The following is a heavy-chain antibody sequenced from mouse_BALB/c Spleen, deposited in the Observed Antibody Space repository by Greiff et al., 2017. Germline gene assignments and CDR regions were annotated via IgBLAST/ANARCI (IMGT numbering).Heavy chain of an antibody. V-gene: IGHV1-87*01. CDR3: AISLLWPPTGFAY. Sequence: QVQLKESGAELARPGASVKLSCKASGYTFTSYWMQWVKQRPGQGLEWIGAIYPGDGDTRYTQKFKGKATLTADKSSSTAYMQLSSLASEDSAVYYCAISLLWPPTGFAYWGPGTLVTVSA. D-gene: IGHD2-10*01. CDR2: IYPGDGDT. J-gene: IGHJ3*01. CDR1: GYTFTSYW.